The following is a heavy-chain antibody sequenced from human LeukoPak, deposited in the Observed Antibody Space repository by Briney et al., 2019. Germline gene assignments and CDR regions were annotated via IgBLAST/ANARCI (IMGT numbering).Heavy chain of an antibody. D-gene: IGHD3-3*01. CDR2: IYYSGSR. V-gene: IGHV4-59*01. J-gene: IGHJ6*02. CDR1: GGSISSYY. Sequence: PSETLSLTCTVSGGSISSYYWSWIRQPPGKGLEWIGYIYYSGSRNYNPSLKSRVTISIETSKNQLSLKLSSVTAADTAIYYCAKDHYDFWSGSRYGMDVWGQGTTVTVSS. CDR3: AKDHYDFWSGSRYGMDV.